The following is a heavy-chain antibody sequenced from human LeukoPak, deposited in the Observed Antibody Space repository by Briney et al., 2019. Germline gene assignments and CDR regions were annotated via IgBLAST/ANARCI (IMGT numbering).Heavy chain of an antibody. CDR3: AKDLLGRYCSSTSCSYFDY. D-gene: IGHD2-2*01. V-gene: IGHV3-23*01. Sequence: GGSLRLSCAASGFTFTSYAISWVRQAPGKGLEWVSTISGSGNRTYYANSVKGRFTLSRDKSKNTVYLQMNSLRAEDTAVYYCAKDLLGRYCSSTSCSYFDYWAREPWSPSPQ. CDR2: ISGSGNRT. J-gene: IGHJ4*02. CDR1: GFTFTSYA.